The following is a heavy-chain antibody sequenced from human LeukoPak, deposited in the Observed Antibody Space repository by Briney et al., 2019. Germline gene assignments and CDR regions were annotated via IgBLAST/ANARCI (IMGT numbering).Heavy chain of an antibody. D-gene: IGHD3-22*01. CDR1: GYTFTNYG. CDR2: ISNDNDNT. V-gene: IGHV1-18*01. Sequence: ASGNVACKASGYTFTNYGTSWVRQAPGQGLEWMGWISNDNDNTNQGRVTMTTDTPTSTAYLELRSLRSADTAVYYCARVGGSYYDRSGYYPLDYWGQGTLVTVSS. J-gene: IGHJ4*02. CDR3: ARVGGSYYDRSGYYPLDY.